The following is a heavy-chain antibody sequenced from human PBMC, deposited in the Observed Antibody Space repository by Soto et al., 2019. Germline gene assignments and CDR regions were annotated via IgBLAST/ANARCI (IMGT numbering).Heavy chain of an antibody. CDR2: MNPKRGDT. Sequence: QVQLVQSGAEVKKPGASVKVSCQASGYTFNIYDIHWVRQATGQGLEWMGWMNPKRGDTTYTQKCQGRVTMTRDTTISTAYMEVSSLSSDDSALYYCARVAGSGVFIDYWGQGTQVTVSS. CDR1: GYTFNIYD. D-gene: IGHD3-10*01. CDR3: ARVAGSGVFIDY. V-gene: IGHV1-8*01. J-gene: IGHJ4*02.